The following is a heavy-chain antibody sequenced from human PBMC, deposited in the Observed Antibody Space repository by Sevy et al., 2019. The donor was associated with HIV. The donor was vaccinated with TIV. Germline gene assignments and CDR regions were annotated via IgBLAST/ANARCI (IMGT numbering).Heavy chain of an antibody. D-gene: IGHD3-16*01. CDR2: IYPSGDST. CDR1: GFSFSSYE. J-gene: IGHJ4*02. CDR3: AKLGGGSISTRDN. V-gene: IGHV3-23*01. Sequence: GGSLRLSCAASGFSFSSYEMSWVRQAPGKGLEWVSGIYPSGDSTFYADSVKGRFTISRDNSKSTLYLQMNSLGADDTAVFYCAKLGGGSISTRDNWGRGTLVTVSS.